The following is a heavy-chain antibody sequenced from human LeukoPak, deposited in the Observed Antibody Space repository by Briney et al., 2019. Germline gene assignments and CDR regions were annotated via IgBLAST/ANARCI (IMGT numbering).Heavy chain of an antibody. CDR3: ARESSVETQNAFGI. Sequence: GGSLRLSCAASGFTFSDYYMSWIRQAPGKGLEWVSYISSSGSTIYYADSVKGRFTISRDNAKNSLYLQMNSLRAEDTAVYYCARESSVETQNAFGIWGQGTMVTVSS. D-gene: IGHD6-6*01. CDR1: GFTFSDYY. J-gene: IGHJ3*02. CDR2: ISSSGSTI. V-gene: IGHV3-11*04.